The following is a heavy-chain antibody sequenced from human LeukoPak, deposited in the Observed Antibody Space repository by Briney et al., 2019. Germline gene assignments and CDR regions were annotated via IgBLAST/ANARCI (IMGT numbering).Heavy chain of an antibody. CDR3: ARDALGSSSWYHWFDP. CDR2: ISYDGSNK. V-gene: IGHV3-30*03. Sequence: PGGSLRLSCAASGFTFSSYGMPWVRQAPGKGLEWVAVISYDGSNKYYADSVKGRFTISRDNSKNTLYLQMNSLRAEDTAVYYCARDALGSSSWYHWFDPWGQGTLVTVSS. CDR1: GFTFSSYG. J-gene: IGHJ5*02. D-gene: IGHD6-13*01.